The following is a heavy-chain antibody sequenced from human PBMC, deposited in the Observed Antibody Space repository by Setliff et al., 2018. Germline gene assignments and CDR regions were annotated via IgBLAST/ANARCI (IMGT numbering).Heavy chain of an antibody. V-gene: IGHV3-74*01. CDR2: ISGDGSTT. D-gene: IGHD3-10*01. J-gene: IGHJ4*02. CDR3: VNTLIRGACDY. Sequence: PGESLRLSCAASGFNLSSYWMTWVRQAPGKGLVWVSRISGDGSTTTYADSVKGRFTISRDNAKNTLFLQMNSLRADDTAVYYCVNTLIRGACDYWGQGTLVTVSS. CDR1: GFNLSSYW.